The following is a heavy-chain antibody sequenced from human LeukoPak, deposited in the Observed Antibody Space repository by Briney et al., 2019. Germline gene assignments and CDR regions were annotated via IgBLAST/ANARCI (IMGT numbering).Heavy chain of an antibody. D-gene: IGHD5-18*01. CDR1: GFTFSSYG. CDR2: ISYDGSNK. CDR3: AKVLGMRGHSYGSDY. Sequence: QPGRSLRLSCAASGFTFSSYGMHWVRQAPGKGLEWVAVISYDGSNKYYADSVKGRFTISRDNSKNTLYLQMNSLRAEDTAVYYCAKVLGMRGHSYGSDYWGQGTLVTVSS. V-gene: IGHV3-30*18. J-gene: IGHJ4*02.